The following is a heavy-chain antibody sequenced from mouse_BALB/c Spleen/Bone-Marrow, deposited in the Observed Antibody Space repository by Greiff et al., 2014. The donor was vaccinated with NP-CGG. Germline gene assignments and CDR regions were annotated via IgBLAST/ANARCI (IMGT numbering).Heavy chain of an antibody. J-gene: IGHJ2*01. CDR1: GFTFSRYG. CDR2: INSNGGST. Sequence: HLVESGGGLVQPGGSLKLSCAASGFTFSRYGMSWVRQTPDKRLELVATINSNGGSTYYPDSVKGRFTISRDNAKNTLYLQMSSLKSEDTAMYYCARDGPYFFDYWGRGTTLTVSS. V-gene: IGHV5-6-3*01. CDR3: ARDGPYFFDY. D-gene: IGHD2-10*01.